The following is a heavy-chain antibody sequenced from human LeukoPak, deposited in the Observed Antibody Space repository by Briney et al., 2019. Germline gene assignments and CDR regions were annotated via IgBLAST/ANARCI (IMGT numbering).Heavy chain of an antibody. J-gene: IGHJ4*02. D-gene: IGHD2-15*01. CDR2: ISAYNGNT. Sequence: GASVKVSCKASGYTFASYNMHWVRQAPGQGLEWMGWISAYNGNTNYAQKLQGRVTMTTDTSTSTAYMELRSLRSDDTAVYYCARDNRRYCSGGSCYPDYWGQGTLVIVSS. V-gene: IGHV1-18*04. CDR1: GYTFASYN. CDR3: ARDNRRYCSGGSCYPDY.